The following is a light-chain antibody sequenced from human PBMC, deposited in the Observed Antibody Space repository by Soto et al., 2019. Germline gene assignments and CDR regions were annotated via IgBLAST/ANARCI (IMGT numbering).Light chain of an antibody. J-gene: IGLJ2*01. V-gene: IGLV2-14*01. CDR1: SSDVGGSNH. Sequence: QSALTQPASVSRSPGQSITISCTGTSSDVGGSNHVSWYQQHPGKAPKLMIYGVSNRPSGISNRVSGSKSGNTASLTISGLQAEDEADYYCSSYTSTTLVFGGGTKVTVL. CDR2: GVS. CDR3: SSYTSTTLV.